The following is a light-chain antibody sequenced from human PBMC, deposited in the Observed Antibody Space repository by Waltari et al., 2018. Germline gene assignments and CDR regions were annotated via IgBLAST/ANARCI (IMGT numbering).Light chain of an antibody. J-gene: IGLJ1*01. Sequence: QAALTQPRSVSGSPGQSVTISCNGSSSDIGGYKYVSWYQHHPGTAPKLIIAEVTKRPSGVSGRFSGSKSGNTASLTLSGLRSEDEADYYCCSYAGSHTFYIFGTGT. CDR1: SSDIGGYKY. CDR2: EVT. CDR3: CSYAGSHTFYI. V-gene: IGLV2-11*01.